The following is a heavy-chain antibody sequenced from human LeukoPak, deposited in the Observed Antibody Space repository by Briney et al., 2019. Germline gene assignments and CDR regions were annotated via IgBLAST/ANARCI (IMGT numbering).Heavy chain of an antibody. CDR3: ARNTRYCSGGSRPPRGYFDY. CDR1: GGSISSGDYY. D-gene: IGHD2-15*01. Sequence: SETLSLTCTVSGGSISSGDYYWSWIRQPPGKGLEWIGEINHSGSTNYNPSLKSRVTISVDTSKNQFSLKLSSVTAADTAVYYCARNTRYCSGGSRPPRGYFDYWGQGTLVTVSS. CDR2: INHSGST. J-gene: IGHJ4*02. V-gene: IGHV4-39*07.